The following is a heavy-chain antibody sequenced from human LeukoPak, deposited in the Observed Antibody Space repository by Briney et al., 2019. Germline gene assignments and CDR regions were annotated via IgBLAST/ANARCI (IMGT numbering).Heavy chain of an antibody. D-gene: IGHD2/OR15-2a*01. Sequence: PSETLSLTCTVSGGFISSSSYYWGWIRQPPGKGLEWIGIIYYSGSTYYNPPLKGRVTISVDTSKNQFSLKLSSVTAADTAVYYCARAFRARYFDLWGRGTLVTVSS. V-gene: IGHV4-39*01. J-gene: IGHJ2*01. CDR1: GGFISSSSYY. CDR3: ARAFRARYFDL. CDR2: IYYSGST.